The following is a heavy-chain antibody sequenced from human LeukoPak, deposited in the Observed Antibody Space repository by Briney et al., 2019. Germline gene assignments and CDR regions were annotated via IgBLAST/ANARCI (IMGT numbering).Heavy chain of an antibody. J-gene: IGHJ6*03. CDR3: ARADVVVVVPAASYYYYYMDV. CDR1: GYTFTSYD. CDR2: MTPNSGNT. D-gene: IGHD2-2*01. Sequence: GASVKVSCTASGYTFTSYDINWVRQATGQGLEWMGWMTPNSGNTGYAQKFQGRVTITRNTSISTAYMELSSLRSEDTAVYYCARADVVVVVPAASYYYYYMDVWGKGTTVTVSS. V-gene: IGHV1-8*03.